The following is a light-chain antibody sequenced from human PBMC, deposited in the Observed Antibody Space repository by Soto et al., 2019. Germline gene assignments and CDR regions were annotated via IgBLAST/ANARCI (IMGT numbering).Light chain of an antibody. J-gene: IGKJ5*01. CDR2: WAS. Sequence: DIVMTQSPDSLAVSLGERATINCKSSQSILKRSNDMHSLAWYQQKPGQPPKLLFYWASTRESGVPARFSGSGSGTDFTLTISSLQAEDVAVYYCQQYYSAPITFGQGTRLEIK. V-gene: IGKV4-1*01. CDR3: QQYYSAPIT. CDR1: QSILKRSNDMHS.